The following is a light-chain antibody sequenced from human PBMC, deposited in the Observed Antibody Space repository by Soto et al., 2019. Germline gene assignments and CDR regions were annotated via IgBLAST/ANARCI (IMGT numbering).Light chain of an antibody. V-gene: IGKV1-39*01. CDR2: AAS. CDR1: QSTSSY. Sequence: DIQMTESPSSLSASVGDRVTITCRASQSTSSYLNWYQQKPVKAPKLLIYAASSLQSGVPSRFSGSGSGTDFTLTISSLQPEDFATYYCQQSYSTLWTFGQGTKVDIK. J-gene: IGKJ1*01. CDR3: QQSYSTLWT.